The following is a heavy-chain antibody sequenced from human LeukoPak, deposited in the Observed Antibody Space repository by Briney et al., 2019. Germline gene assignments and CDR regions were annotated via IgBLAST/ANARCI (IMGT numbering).Heavy chain of an antibody. CDR3: ARAIVVVPAARPYYYGMDV. Sequence: GGSLRLSCGASGITFSSYSMNWVRQAPGKGLEWVSYISSSSSTIYYADSVKGRFTISRDNAKNSLYLQMNSLRDEDTAVYYCARAIVVVPAARPYYYGMDVWGQGTTVTVSS. CDR1: GITFSSYS. V-gene: IGHV3-48*02. J-gene: IGHJ6*02. D-gene: IGHD2-2*02. CDR2: ISSSSSTI.